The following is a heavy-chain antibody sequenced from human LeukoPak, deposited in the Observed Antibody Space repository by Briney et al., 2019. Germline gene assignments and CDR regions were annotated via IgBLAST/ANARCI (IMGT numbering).Heavy chain of an antibody. CDR3: ARSESRAIGELLRYTWFDP. D-gene: IGHD3-10*01. CDR1: GGSISSYY. CDR2: IYYSGST. Sequence: SETLSLTCTVSGGSISSYYWSWIRQPPGKGLEWIGYIYYSGSTNYNPSLKSRVTISVDTSKNQFSLKLSSVTAADTAVYYCARSESRAIGELLRYTWFDPWGQGTLVTVSS. J-gene: IGHJ5*02. V-gene: IGHV4-59*01.